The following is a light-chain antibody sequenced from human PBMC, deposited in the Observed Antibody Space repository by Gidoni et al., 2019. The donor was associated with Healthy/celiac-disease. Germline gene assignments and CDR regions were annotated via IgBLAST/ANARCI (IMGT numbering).Light chain of an antibody. CDR3: QSYDSSLSGSVV. V-gene: IGLV1-40*01. J-gene: IGLJ2*01. Sequence: QSVLTQPPSVSGAPGPSVPISCTGSSSNIGAGYDVHWYQQLPGTAPKLLIYVNRNRPSGVPDRFSGSKSGTSASLAITGLQAEDEADYYCQSYDSSLSGSVVFGGGTKLTVL. CDR1: SSNIGAGYD. CDR2: VNR.